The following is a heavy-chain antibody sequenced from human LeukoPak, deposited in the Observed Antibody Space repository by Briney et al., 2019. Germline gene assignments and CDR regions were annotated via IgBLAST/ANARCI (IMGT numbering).Heavy chain of an antibody. CDR1: GGTFSSYA. Sequence: SVKVSCKASGGTFSSYAISWVRQAPGQGLEWMGGIIPIFGTANYAQKFQGRVTMTADKSTSTAYMELRSLRSDDTAVYYCARVRRELMDYSFDYWGQGTLVTVSS. J-gene: IGHJ4*02. CDR3: ARVRRELMDYSFDY. V-gene: IGHV1-69*06. CDR2: IIPIFGTA. D-gene: IGHD2-8*01.